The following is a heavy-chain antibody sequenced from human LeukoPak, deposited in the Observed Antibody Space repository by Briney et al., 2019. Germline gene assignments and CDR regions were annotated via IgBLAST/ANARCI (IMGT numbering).Heavy chain of an antibody. CDR1: GSSVSSGSYY. Sequence: PSETLSLTCTVSGSSVSSGSYYWSWIRQPPGKGLEWIGYIYYSGSTNYNPSLKSRVTISVDTSKNQFSLKLSSVTAADTAVYYCATVDTAMVTFDYWGQGTLVTVSS. CDR2: IYYSGST. V-gene: IGHV4-61*01. D-gene: IGHD5-18*01. J-gene: IGHJ4*02. CDR3: ATVDTAMVTFDY.